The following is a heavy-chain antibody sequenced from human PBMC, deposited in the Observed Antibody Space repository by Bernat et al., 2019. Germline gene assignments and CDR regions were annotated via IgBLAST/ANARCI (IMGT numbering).Heavy chain of an antibody. CDR1: GFTFSSYW. J-gene: IGHJ3*02. V-gene: IGHV3-74*01. D-gene: IGHD2-15*01. CDR2: INSDGSST. CDR3: ARDGPSRCGGGSCFSLDI. Sequence: EVQLVESGGGLVQPGGSLRLSCAASGFTFSSYWMHWVRQAPGKGLVWVSRINSDGSSTSYADSVKGRFTISRDNAKNTLYLQMNSLRAEDTAVYYCARDGPSRCGGGSCFSLDIWGQGTMVTVSS.